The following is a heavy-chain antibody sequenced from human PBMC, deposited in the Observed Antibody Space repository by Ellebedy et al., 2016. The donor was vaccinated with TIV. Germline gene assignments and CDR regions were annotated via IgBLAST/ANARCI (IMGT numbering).Heavy chain of an antibody. CDR3: AKLGFDILTGSGGMDV. V-gene: IGHV3-23*01. D-gene: IGHD3-9*01. Sequence: GGSLRLSCAASGFTFSSYAMSWVRQAPGKGLEWVSAISGGGGSTYYADSVKGRFTISRDNSKNTLYLQMNSLGVGDTAVYYCAKLGFDILTGSGGMDVWGQGTTVTVSS. CDR2: ISGGGGST. CDR1: GFTFSSYA. J-gene: IGHJ6*02.